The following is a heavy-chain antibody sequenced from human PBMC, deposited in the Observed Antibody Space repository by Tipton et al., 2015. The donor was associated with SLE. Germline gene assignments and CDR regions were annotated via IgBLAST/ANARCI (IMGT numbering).Heavy chain of an antibody. CDR2: ISYDGSYK. CDR1: GFTFSSYA. V-gene: IGHV3-30*04. D-gene: IGHD6-19*01. CDR3: ARAENGWYENFRYSGMDV. Sequence: SLRLSCTASGFTFSSYAMHWVRQAPGKGLEWVAVISYDGSYKYHADSVKDRFTISRDYSRNTLYLQMNSLRAEDTAVYYCARAENGWYENFRYSGMDVWGQGTTVTVSS. J-gene: IGHJ6*02.